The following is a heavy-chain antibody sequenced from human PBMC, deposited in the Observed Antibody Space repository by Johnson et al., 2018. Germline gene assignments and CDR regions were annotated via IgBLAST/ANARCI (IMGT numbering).Heavy chain of an antibody. Sequence: QVQLVESGGGVVQPGRSLRLSCAASGFTFSSYGMHWVRQAPGKGLEWVAVIWYDGSNKYYVDSVKGRFTISRDNSKNTLYLQKNSLRAEDRGGYYCAREVTTGTFDIWGQGTMVTVSS. CDR3: AREVTTGTFDI. J-gene: IGHJ3*02. CDR1: GFTFSSYG. CDR2: IWYDGSNK. V-gene: IGHV3-33*08. D-gene: IGHD4-17*01.